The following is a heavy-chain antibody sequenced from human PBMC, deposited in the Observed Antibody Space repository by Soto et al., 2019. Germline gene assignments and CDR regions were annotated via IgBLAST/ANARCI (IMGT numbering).Heavy chain of an antibody. J-gene: IGHJ2*01. CDR3: ARLGTVTTSFDL. Sequence: QLQLQESGPGLVKPSETLSLTCTVSGGSISSSSYYWGWIRQPPGKGLEWIGSIYYSGSTYYNPSLKSRVTISVDTSKNQFSLKLSSVTAADTAVYYCARLGTVTTSFDLWGRGTLVTVSS. V-gene: IGHV4-39*01. CDR2: IYYSGST. CDR1: GGSISSSSYY. D-gene: IGHD4-17*01.